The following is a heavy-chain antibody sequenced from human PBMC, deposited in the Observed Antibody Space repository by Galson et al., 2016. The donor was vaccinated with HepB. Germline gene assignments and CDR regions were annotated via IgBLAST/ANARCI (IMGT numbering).Heavy chain of an antibody. Sequence: SVKVSCKASGYTFSSYPIHWVRQAPGQGLEWMGIITPDNGNTVYAQKFQGSVTMTSDTSTSTVYMEVSSLRSEHTAVCYCARDKERWVQYNYYFGMDVWGQGTTVTVSS. V-gene: IGHV1-46*01. CDR2: ITPDNGNT. CDR1: GYTFSSYP. J-gene: IGHJ6*02. D-gene: IGHD5-24*01. CDR3: ARDKERWVQYNYYFGMDV.